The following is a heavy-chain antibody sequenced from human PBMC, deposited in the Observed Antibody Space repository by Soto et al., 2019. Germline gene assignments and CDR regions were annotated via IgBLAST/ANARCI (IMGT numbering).Heavy chain of an antibody. CDR3: ARGAATKIIVLMCEALES. CDR1: GATLNTFINYG. CDR2: IIPVFGAA. D-gene: IGHD5-12*01. J-gene: IGHJ3*02. Sequence: QVQLVQSGAEVKKPGSSVRVSCKASGATLNTFINYGITWVRQAPGQGLEWMGGIIPVFGAANHAQKFQDGVTFSANESRRTVKMEWSSLTSEDTAVYYCARGAATKIIVLMCEALESWGQRTMVTVSS. V-gene: IGHV1-69*12.